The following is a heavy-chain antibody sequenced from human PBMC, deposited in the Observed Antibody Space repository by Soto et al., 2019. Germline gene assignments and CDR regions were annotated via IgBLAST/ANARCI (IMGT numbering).Heavy chain of an antibody. D-gene: IGHD2-2*01. CDR1: GFTFSSYA. V-gene: IGHV3-23*01. Sequence: SLRLSCAASGFTFSSYAMSWVRQAPGEGLEWVSVLSGSGSSTHYADSVKGRFTISRDNSKNTLYLQMNSLRAEDTAVYYCARDSAYHGPWGQGTLVTVSS. CDR2: LSGSGSST. J-gene: IGHJ4*02. CDR3: ARDSAYHGP.